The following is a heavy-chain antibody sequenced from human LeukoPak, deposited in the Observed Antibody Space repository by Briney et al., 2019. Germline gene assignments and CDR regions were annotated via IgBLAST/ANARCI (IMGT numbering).Heavy chain of an antibody. CDR1: GYTFTSYD. Sequence: ASVKVSCKASGYTFTSYDINWVRQATGQGLEWMGWMNPNSGNTGYAQKFQGRVTMTRNTSISTAYMELSSLRSEDTAVYYCARGRGDYDFWSGYYQLDYWGQATLVTVSS. D-gene: IGHD3-3*01. CDR2: MNPNSGNT. J-gene: IGHJ4*02. CDR3: ARGRGDYDFWSGYYQLDY. V-gene: IGHV1-8*01.